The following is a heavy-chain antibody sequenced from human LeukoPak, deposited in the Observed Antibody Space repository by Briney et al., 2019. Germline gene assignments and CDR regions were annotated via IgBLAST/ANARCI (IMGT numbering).Heavy chain of an antibody. D-gene: IGHD3-16*02. CDR3: ARVGYDYVWGSYPVRYNYYYMDV. CDR2: IYYSGST. CDR1: GGSISSYY. V-gene: IGHV4-59*12. Sequence: SETLSLTCTVSGGSISSYYWSWIRQPPGKGLEWIGYIYYSGSTNYNPSLKSRVTISVDTSKNQFSLKLSSVTAADTAVYYCARVGYDYVWGSYPVRYNYYYMDVWGKGTTVTVSS. J-gene: IGHJ6*03.